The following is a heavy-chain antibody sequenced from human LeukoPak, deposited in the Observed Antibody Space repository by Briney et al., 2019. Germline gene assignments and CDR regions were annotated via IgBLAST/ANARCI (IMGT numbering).Heavy chain of an antibody. CDR2: IHPGDSDT. Sequence: GESLKISCKGSGYSFTSYWIGWVRQMPGKGLEWMGIIHPGDSDTRYSPSFQGQVTISADKSISTAYLQWSSLKASDTAMYYCARLANYYDSSGYTYYFDYWGQGTLVTVSS. D-gene: IGHD3-22*01. CDR1: GYSFTSYW. V-gene: IGHV5-51*01. J-gene: IGHJ4*02. CDR3: ARLANYYDSSGYTYYFDY.